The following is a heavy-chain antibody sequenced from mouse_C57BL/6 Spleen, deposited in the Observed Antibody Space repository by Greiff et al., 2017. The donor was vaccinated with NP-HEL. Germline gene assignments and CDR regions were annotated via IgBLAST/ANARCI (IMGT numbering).Heavy chain of an antibody. CDR1: GYAFSSSW. CDR3: ARNGYYSMDY. V-gene: IGHV1-82*01. CDR2: IYPGDGDT. Sequence: VQLQQSGPELVKPGASVKISCKASGYAFSSSWMNWVKQRPGKGLEWIGRIYPGDGDTNYNGKFKGKATLTADKSSNTAYMQLSSLTSEDSAVYFCARNGYYSMDYWGQGTSVTVSS. J-gene: IGHJ4*01.